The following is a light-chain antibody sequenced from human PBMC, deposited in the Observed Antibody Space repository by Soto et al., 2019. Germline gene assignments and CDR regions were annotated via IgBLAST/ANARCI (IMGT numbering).Light chain of an antibody. Sequence: IQFTQSPSSLSACVVDIGTITCWASQGISSYLAWYQQKPGKAPKLLIYAASTLQRGVPSRFSGSGSGTEFTLTISSLQPEDFATYYCLQYNSYPLTFGQGTRLEI. J-gene: IGKJ5*01. CDR2: AAS. V-gene: IGKV1-9*01. CDR3: LQYNSYPLT. CDR1: QGISSY.